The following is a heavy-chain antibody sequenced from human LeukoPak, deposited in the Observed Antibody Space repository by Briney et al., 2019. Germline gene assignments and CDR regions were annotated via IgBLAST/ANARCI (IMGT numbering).Heavy chain of an antibody. V-gene: IGHV4-34*01. D-gene: IGHD2-15*01. J-gene: IGHJ2*01. Sequence: SETLSLTCAVSDYSISSGYYWSWIRQPPGKGLEWIGEINHSGSTNYNPSLKSRVTISVDTSKNQFSLKLSSVTAADTAVYYCARHRSYCSGGSCHYWYFDLWGRGTLVTVSS. CDR2: INHSGST. CDR3: ARHRSYCSGGSCHYWYFDL. CDR1: DYSISSGYY.